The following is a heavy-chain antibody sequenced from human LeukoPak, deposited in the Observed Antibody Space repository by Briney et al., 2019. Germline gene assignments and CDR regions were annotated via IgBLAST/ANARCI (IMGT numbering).Heavy chain of an antibody. J-gene: IGHJ4*02. CDR2: INHSGST. V-gene: IGHV4-34*01. CDR1: GGSFSGYY. CDR3: ARGLSYGHDY. D-gene: IGHD5-18*01. Sequence: SETLSLTCAVYGGSFSGYYWSWIRQPPGKGPEWIGEINHSGSTNYNPSLKSRVTISVDTSKNQFSLKLSSVTAADTAVYYCARGLSYGHDYWGQGTLVTFSS.